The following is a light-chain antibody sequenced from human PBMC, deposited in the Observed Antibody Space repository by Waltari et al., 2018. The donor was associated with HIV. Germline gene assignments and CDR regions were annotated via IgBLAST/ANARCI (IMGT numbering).Light chain of an antibody. CDR3: CSYGGDDTLV. CDR1: STHVGSYRF. Sequence: QSALTQPASVSGSLGPSITISCTGASTHVGSYRFFSWYQNRPGQAPTLIIYDDSKRPLGISSRFSGSKSGNTASLTISGLQSEDEADYYCCSYGGDDTLVFGGGTKVTAL. J-gene: IGLJ3*02. CDR2: DDS. V-gene: IGLV2-23*01.